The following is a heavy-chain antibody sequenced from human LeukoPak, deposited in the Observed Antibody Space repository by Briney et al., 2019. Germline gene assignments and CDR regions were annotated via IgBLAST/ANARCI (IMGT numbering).Heavy chain of an antibody. CDR2: IIPIFGTA. D-gene: IGHD3-22*01. Sequence: SSVKVSCKAFGGTFSSYAISWVRQAPGQGLEWMGGIIPIFGTANYAQKFQGRVTITTDESTSTAYMELSSLRSEDTAVYYCATHFYYDSSGYYNGDFDYWGQGTLVTVSS. CDR3: ATHFYYDSSGYYNGDFDY. V-gene: IGHV1-69*05. CDR1: GGTFSSYA. J-gene: IGHJ4*02.